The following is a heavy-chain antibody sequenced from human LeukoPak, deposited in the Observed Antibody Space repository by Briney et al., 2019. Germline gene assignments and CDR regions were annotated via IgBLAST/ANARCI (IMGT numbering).Heavy chain of an antibody. J-gene: IGHJ3*02. V-gene: IGHV4-39*01. D-gene: IGHD5-24*01. Sequence: SETLSLTCTVSGGSIRSSYYYWGWIRQPPGKGLEWIGSIYDSGSTYYNPPLKSRVTISVDTSKNQFSLKLNSVTAADTAVYYCATGREDGYPDAFDIWGQGTMVTVSS. CDR3: ATGREDGYPDAFDI. CDR2: IYDSGST. CDR1: GGSIRSSYYY.